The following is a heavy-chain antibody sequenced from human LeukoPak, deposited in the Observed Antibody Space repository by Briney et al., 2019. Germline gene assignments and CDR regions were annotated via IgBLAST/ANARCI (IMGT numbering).Heavy chain of an antibody. CDR2: IYYSGST. CDR1: GGSISSYY. Sequence: SETLSLTCTVSGGSISSYYWSWIRQPPGNGLEGIGYIYYSGSTNYNPSLKSRVTISVDTSKNQFSLKLSSVTAADTAVYYCTAYCGGDCYPENWYFDLWGRGTLVTVSS. D-gene: IGHD2-21*01. J-gene: IGHJ2*01. CDR3: TAYCGGDCYPENWYFDL. V-gene: IGHV4-59*01.